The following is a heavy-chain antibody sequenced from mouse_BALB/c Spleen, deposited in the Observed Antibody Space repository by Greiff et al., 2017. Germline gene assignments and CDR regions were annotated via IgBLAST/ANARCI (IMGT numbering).Heavy chain of an antibody. CDR1: GFSLTSYG. V-gene: IGHV2-9*02. CDR3: AREGYDDAMDY. D-gene: IGHD2-14*01. CDR2: IWAGGST. Sequence: VMLVESGPGLVAPSQSLSITCTVSGFSLTSYGVHWVRQPPGKGLEWLGVIWAGGSTNYNSALMSRLSISKDNSKSQVFVKMNSLQTDDTAMYYCAREGYDDAMDYWGQGTSVTVSS. J-gene: IGHJ4*01.